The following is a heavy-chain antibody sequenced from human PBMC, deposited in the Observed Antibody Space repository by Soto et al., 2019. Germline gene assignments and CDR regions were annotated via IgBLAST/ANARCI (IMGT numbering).Heavy chain of an antibody. V-gene: IGHV4-39*01. CDR2: ISYGGST. CDR1: GGTISSSGYI. J-gene: IGHJ4*02. CDR3: ARQPDPTTVTDAPFDY. Sequence: SETLSLTCTVSGGTISSSGYIWGWIRQPSGKGPEWIGSISYGGSTYYNPSLKSRVTISIATSKNQFSLKVNFVTAADTAVYYCARQPDPTTVTDAPFDYWGQGTLVTVSS. D-gene: IGHD4-17*01.